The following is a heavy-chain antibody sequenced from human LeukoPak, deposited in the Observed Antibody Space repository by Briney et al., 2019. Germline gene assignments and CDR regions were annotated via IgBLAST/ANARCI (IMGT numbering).Heavy chain of an antibody. Sequence: GGSLRLSCAASGFTFSDYYMSWIRQAPGKGLEWVSYISSSGSTIYYADSVKGRFTISRDNAKSSLYLQMNSLRAEDTAVYYCAREVRAYDSSGYYLDYWGQGTLVTVSS. D-gene: IGHD3-22*01. CDR2: ISSSGSTI. V-gene: IGHV3-11*01. CDR1: GFTFSDYY. CDR3: AREVRAYDSSGYYLDY. J-gene: IGHJ4*02.